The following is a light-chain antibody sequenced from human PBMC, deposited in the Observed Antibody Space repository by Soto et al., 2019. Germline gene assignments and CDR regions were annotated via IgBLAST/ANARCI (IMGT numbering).Light chain of an antibody. J-gene: IGKJ2*01. CDR3: QQSYSTPPYT. CDR1: QSISSY. Sequence: DIPMTQSPSSLPASVGDRVTITCRASQSISSYLNWYQQKPGKAPKLLIYAASSLQSGVPSRFSGSGSGTDFTLTISSLQPEDFATYYCQQSYSTPPYTFGQGTKLEIK. V-gene: IGKV1-39*01. CDR2: AAS.